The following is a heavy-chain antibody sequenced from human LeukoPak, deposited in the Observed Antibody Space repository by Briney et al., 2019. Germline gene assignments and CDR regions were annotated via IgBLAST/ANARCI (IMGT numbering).Heavy chain of an antibody. CDR3: AKLDADIVVVPAASDP. CDR1: GFTFSSYA. CDR2: ISCSGCST. V-gene: IGHV3-23*01. J-gene: IGHJ5*02. D-gene: IGHD2-2*01. Sequence: GGSLRLSCAASGFTFSSYAMNWVRQAPGKGLEWVSAISCSGCSTYYADSLKGRFTISRDNSKNTLYLQMTSLRAEETAVYYCAKLDADIVVVPAASDPWGQGTLVTVSS.